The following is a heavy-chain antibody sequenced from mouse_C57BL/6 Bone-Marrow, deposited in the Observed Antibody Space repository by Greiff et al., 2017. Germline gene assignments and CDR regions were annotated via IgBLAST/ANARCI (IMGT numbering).Heavy chain of an antibody. V-gene: IGHV14-4*01. CDR1: GFNIKDDY. CDR3: TPDYYGSSYGYFDV. CDR2: IDPENGDT. D-gene: IGHD1-1*01. Sequence: EVQLQQSGAELVRPGASVKLSCTASGFNIKDDYMHWVKQRPEQGLEWIGWIDPENGDTEYASKFQGKATITADTSSYTAYLQLSSLTSEDTAVYCCTPDYYGSSYGYFDVWGTGTTVTVSS. J-gene: IGHJ1*03.